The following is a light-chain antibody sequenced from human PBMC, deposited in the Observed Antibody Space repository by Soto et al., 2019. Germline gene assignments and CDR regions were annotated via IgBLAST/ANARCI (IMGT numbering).Light chain of an antibody. CDR3: QHLNCYPNT. V-gene: IGKV1-9*01. Sequence: DIQLTQSPSFLSASVGDRVTITCRASQGISSYLACYQQKPGKAPKLLIYAASTLQSGVPSRFSGGCSSTDFPITSSSLHPEDFATYYWQHLNCYPNTFGGGTKVEIK. J-gene: IGKJ4*01. CDR1: QGISSY. CDR2: AAS.